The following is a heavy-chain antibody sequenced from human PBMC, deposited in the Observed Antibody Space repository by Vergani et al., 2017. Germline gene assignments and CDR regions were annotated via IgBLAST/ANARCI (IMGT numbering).Heavy chain of an antibody. CDR3: ARDPVPAANVGWFDP. V-gene: IGHV3-33*01. D-gene: IGHD2-2*01. J-gene: IGHJ5*02. CDR2: IWYDGSNK. CDR1: GFTFGAYA. Sequence: VQLVESGGGLVQPGRSLRLSCTASGFTFGAYAMSWVRQAPGKGLEWVAVIWYDGSNKYYADSVKGRFTISRDNSKNTLYLQMNSLRAEDTAVYYCARDPVPAANVGWFDPWGQGTLVTVSS.